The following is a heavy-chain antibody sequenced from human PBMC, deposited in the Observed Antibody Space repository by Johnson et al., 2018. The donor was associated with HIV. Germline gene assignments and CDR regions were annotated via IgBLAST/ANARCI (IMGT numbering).Heavy chain of an antibody. CDR2: IYNDGTT. D-gene: IGHD6-13*01. CDR3: ARERIAAAGLDAFDI. J-gene: IGHJ3*02. V-gene: IGHV3-66*01. CDR1: GFTFSSYG. Sequence: VQLVESGGGLVKPGGSLRLSCAASGFTFSSYGMHWVRQAPGKGLEWVSLIYNDGTTYYADSVKGRFTISRDSSKNTLYLQMDSLRAEDTAVYYCARERIAAAGLDAFDIWGQGTMVTVSS.